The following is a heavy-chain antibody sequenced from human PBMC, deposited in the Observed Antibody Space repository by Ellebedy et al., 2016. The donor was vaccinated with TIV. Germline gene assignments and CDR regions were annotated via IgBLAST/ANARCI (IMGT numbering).Heavy chain of an antibody. D-gene: IGHD4-23*01. Sequence: GESLKISCAASGFTFSNYAMSWVRQAPGKGLEWVSALSRSDDSTSYADSVKGRFTISRDNSKNTLYLQMNSLRAEDTAIYFCARDPVGVGPAFDVWGQGTMVTVSS. J-gene: IGHJ3*01. CDR2: LSRSDDST. V-gene: IGHV3-23*01. CDR1: GFTFSNYA. CDR3: ARDPVGVGPAFDV.